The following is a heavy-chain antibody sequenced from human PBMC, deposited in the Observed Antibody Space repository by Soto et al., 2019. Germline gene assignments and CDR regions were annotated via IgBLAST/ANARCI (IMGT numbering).Heavy chain of an antibody. V-gene: IGHV1-2*04. D-gene: IGHD3-9*01. CDR3: ARDSGSDILPGLYYGMDV. J-gene: IGHJ6*02. Sequence: ASVKVSCKASGYTFTGYYMHWVRQAPGQGLEWMGWINPNSGGTNYAQKFQGWVTMTRDTSISTAYMELSRLRSDDTAVYYCARDSGSDILPGLYYGMDVWGQGTTVTVSS. CDR1: GYTFTGYY. CDR2: INPNSGGT.